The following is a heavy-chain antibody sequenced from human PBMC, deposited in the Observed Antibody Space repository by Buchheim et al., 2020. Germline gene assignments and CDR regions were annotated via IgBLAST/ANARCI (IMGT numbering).Heavy chain of an antibody. CDR1: GGSLNPYY. Sequence: QVQLQQWGAGLLKASETLSLTCAVSGGSLNPYYWSWIRQPPGKGLEWIGDINHAGSTNDYAPLRSRLTISIDSSMTHLSLKLISVTAADTAVYYCARVEYPYGHGYYFWGQGTL. J-gene: IGHJ4*02. D-gene: IGHD3-3*01. CDR2: INHAGST. V-gene: IGHV4-34*01. CDR3: ARVEYPYGHGYYF.